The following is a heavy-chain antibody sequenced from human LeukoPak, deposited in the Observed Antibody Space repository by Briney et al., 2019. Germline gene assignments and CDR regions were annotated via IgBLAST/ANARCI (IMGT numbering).Heavy chain of an antibody. CDR2: ISSSGGTT. V-gene: IGHV3-23*01. D-gene: IGHD2-2*01. Sequence: GGTVRLSCAASGFTFSSHGMNWVRQAPGKGLEWVSDISSSGGTTYYADSVRGRFTISRDNSKNTVYLQMNSLRAGDTAVYYCAKSLVGVCSSTSCPADYWGQGTLVTVSS. CDR3: AKSLVGVCSSTSCPADY. J-gene: IGHJ4*02. CDR1: GFTFSSHG.